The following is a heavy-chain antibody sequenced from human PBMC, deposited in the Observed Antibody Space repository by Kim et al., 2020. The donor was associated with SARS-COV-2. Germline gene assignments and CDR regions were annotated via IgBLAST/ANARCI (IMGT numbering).Heavy chain of an antibody. CDR2: ISAYNGNT. J-gene: IGHJ2*01. V-gene: IGHV1-18*01. D-gene: IGHD3-9*01. CDR3: ARLGPLRYFDWSLYWYFDL. Sequence: ASVKVSCKASGYTFTSYGISWVRQAPGQGLEWMGWISAYNGNTNYAQKLQGRVTMTTDTSTSTAYMELRSLRSDDTAVYYCARLGPLRYFDWSLYWYFDLWGRGTLVTVSS. CDR1: GYTFTSYG.